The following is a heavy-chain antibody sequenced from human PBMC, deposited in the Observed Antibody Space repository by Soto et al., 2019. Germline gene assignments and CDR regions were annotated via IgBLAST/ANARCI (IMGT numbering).Heavy chain of an antibody. D-gene: IGHD6-13*01. J-gene: IGHJ5*02. CDR2: MNPGSGDT. CDR1: GYNFTNND. Sequence: ASVKVCCNASGYNFTNNDVSWVRQATGQGLEWMGWMNPGSGDTNYAQKLQGRVTMTTDTSTSTAYMELRSLRSDDTAVYYCARDLGAAAGNWFDPWGQGTLVTVSS. CDR3: ARDLGAAAGNWFDP. V-gene: IGHV1-18*01.